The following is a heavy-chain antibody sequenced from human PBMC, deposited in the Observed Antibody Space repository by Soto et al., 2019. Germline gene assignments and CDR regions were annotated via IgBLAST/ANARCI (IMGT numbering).Heavy chain of an antibody. D-gene: IGHD2-15*01. CDR1: GGSFSGYY. CDR3: ARGYCSGGSCYPSRACYYYYGIDV. Sequence: QVQLQQWGAGLLKPSETLSLTCAVYGGSFSGYYWSWIRQPPGKGLEWIGEINHSGSTNYNPSLKRRVTISVDTSKNQFSLKLSSVTAADTAVYYCARGYCSGGSCYPSRACYYYYGIDVWGQWTTVTVSS. J-gene: IGHJ6*02. CDR2: INHSGST. V-gene: IGHV4-34*01.